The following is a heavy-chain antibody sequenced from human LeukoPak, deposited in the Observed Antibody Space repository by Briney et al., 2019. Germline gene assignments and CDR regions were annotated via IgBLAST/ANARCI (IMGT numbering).Heavy chain of an antibody. J-gene: IGHJ6*03. CDR3: ANGGGGSGVPDYYMDV. D-gene: IGHD3-10*01. CDR1: GYTFTGYY. Sequence: GASVKVSCKASGYTFTGYYMHWVRQAPGQGLEWMGWINPNSGGTNYAQKFQGRVTMTRDTSISTAYMELSRLRSDDTAVYYFANGGGGSGVPDYYMDVWGKGTTVTVSS. V-gene: IGHV1-2*02. CDR2: INPNSGGT.